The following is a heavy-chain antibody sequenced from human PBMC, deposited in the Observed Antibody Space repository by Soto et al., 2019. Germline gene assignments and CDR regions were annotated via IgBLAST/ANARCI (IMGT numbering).Heavy chain of an antibody. V-gene: IGHV1-2*02. CDR2: INPNSGGT. CDR1: GYTFTGYY. J-gene: IGHJ4*02. CDR3: ARVNKYYYDSSGYDLDY. D-gene: IGHD3-22*01. Sequence: GASVKVSCKASGYTFTGYYMHWVRQAPGQGLEWMGWINPNSGGTNYAQKFQGRVTMTRDTSISTAYMELSRLRSDDTAVYYCARVNKYYYDSSGYDLDYWGQGTLVTVSS.